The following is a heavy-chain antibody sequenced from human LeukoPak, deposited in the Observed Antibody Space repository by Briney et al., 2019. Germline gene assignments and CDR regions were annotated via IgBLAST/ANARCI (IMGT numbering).Heavy chain of an antibody. CDR1: GFTFSSHA. CDR2: MSYDGSNK. Sequence: GGSLRLSCAASGFTFSSHAMHWVRQAPGKGLEWVAVMSYDGSNKYYADSVKGRFTISRDNSKNTLYLQMNSLRAEDTAVYYCATLLVGATVDYWGQGTLVTVSS. CDR3: ATLLVGATVDY. V-gene: IGHV3-30-3*01. D-gene: IGHD1-26*01. J-gene: IGHJ4*02.